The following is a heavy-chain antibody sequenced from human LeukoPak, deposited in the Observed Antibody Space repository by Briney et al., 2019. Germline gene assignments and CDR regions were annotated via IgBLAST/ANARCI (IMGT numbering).Heavy chain of an antibody. D-gene: IGHD6-19*01. CDR3: ARGSGWFFSNFYGMDI. CDR1: GGSISSYY. V-gene: IGHV4-59*12. CDR2: ISDIGSI. J-gene: IGHJ6*02. Sequence: PSETLSLTCTVSGGSISSYYWSCIRQPPGKGLEWIAYISDIGSINYNPSLKSRVTISLDTSKNQFSLKLTSVTAADTAVYYCARGSGWFFSNFYGMDIWGQGTTVTVSS.